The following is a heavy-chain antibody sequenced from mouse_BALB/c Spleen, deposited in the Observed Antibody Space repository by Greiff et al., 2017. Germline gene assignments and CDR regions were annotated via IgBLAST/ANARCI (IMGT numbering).Heavy chain of an antibody. CDR1: GFTFSSYT. D-gene: IGHD2-4*01. V-gene: IGHV5-17*02. CDR2: ISSGSSTI. Sequence: EVKVVESGGGLVQPGGSLKLSCAASGFTFSSYTMSWVRQTPEKGLEWVAYISSGSSTIYYADTVKGRFTISRDNPKNTLFLQMTSLRSEDTAMYYCARFPYDYDDDDPYYYAMDYWGQGTSVTVSS. J-gene: IGHJ4*01. CDR3: ARFPYDYDDDDPYYYAMDY.